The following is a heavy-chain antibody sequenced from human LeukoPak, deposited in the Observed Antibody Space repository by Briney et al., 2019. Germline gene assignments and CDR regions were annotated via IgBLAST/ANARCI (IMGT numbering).Heavy chain of an antibody. CDR3: ARDPPHGDY. CDR1: GFTVSTIH. J-gene: IGHJ4*02. Sequence: PGGSLRLSCVASGFTVSTIHMSWVRQVPGKGLEWVSTIHISGNTYYADSVKGRFTISRDNSENTLYLRMNSLRADDTAVYYCARDPPHGDYWGQGTLVTVPS. V-gene: IGHV3-66*01. CDR2: IHISGNT.